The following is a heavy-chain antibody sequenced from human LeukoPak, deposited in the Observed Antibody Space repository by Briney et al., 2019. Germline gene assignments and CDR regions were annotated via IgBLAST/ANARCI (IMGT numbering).Heavy chain of an antibody. D-gene: IGHD6-13*01. Sequence: APVKVSCKVSGYTLTELSMHWVRQAPGKGLEWMGGFDPEDGETIYAQKFQGRVTMTEDTSTDTAYMELSSLRSEDTAVYYCATDRVSSSWFNWFDPWGQGTLVTVSS. CDR3: ATDRVSSSWFNWFDP. J-gene: IGHJ5*02. V-gene: IGHV1-24*01. CDR2: FDPEDGET. CDR1: GYTLTELS.